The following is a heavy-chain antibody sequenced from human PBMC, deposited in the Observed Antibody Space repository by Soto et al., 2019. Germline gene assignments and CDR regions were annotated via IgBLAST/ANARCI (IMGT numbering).Heavy chain of an antibody. V-gene: IGHV4-34*01. CDR2: INHSGST. CDR1: GGSFSGYY. D-gene: IGHD3-10*01. CDR3: ARGAGTMVRGRSFGY. Sequence: QVQLQQWGAGLLKPSETLSLTCAVYGGSFSGYYWSWIRQPPGKGLEWIGEINHSGSTNYNPSLKSRVTISVDTSKNPFSLKLSAVTAADTAVYYCARGAGTMVRGRSFGYWGQGTLVTVSS. J-gene: IGHJ4*02.